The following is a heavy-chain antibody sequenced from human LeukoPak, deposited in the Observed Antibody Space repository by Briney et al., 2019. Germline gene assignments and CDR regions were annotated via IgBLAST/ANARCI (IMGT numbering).Heavy chain of an antibody. CDR1: GFTFDDYA. CDR3: AKAKRTVTPFDY. Sequence: GGSLRLSCAASGFTFDDYAMHWVRQAPGKGLEWVSGISWNSGSIGYADSVKGRFTISRDNAKNSLYLRMNSLRAEDTALYYCAKAKRTVTPFDYWGQGTLVTVSS. V-gene: IGHV3-9*01. J-gene: IGHJ4*02. D-gene: IGHD4-17*01. CDR2: ISWNSGSI.